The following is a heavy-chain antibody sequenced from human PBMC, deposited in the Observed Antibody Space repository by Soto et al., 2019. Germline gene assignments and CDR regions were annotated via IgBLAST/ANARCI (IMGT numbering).Heavy chain of an antibody. J-gene: IGHJ2*01. D-gene: IGHD3-10*01. CDR3: AKNLVRGHWYFDL. CDR2: ISSDGSQK. Sequence: QVQLVESGGGVVQPGTSLRLSCAASGIAFSGCGMFWVRQTPSKGLEWVAAISSDGSQKYYADAVKGRFTISRDNSKNTLYVQMNGLTTKDTAVYYCAKNLVRGHWYFDLWGRGTLVTVSS. V-gene: IGHV3-30*18. CDR1: GIAFSGCG.